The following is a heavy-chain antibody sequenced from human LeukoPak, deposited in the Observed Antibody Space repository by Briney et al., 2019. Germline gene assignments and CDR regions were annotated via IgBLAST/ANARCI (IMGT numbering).Heavy chain of an antibody. J-gene: IGHJ6*03. CDR1: GFTFSSYS. V-gene: IGHV3-21*01. Sequence: GGSLRLSCAASGFTFSSYSMNWVRQAPGKGLEGVSSISSSSSYIYYADSVKGRFTISRDNAKNSLYLQMNSLRAEDTAVYYCARDGTYCGGDCHYYYYYYMDVWGKGTTVTVSS. CDR3: ARDGTYCGGDCHYYYYYYMDV. CDR2: ISSSSSYI. D-gene: IGHD2-21*02.